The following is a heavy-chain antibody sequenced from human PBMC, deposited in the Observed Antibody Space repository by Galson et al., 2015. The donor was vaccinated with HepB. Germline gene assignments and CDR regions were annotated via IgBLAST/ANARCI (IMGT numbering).Heavy chain of an antibody. CDR1: GFTFSAYT. V-gene: IGHV3-64*02. J-gene: IGHJ4*02. CDR3: ARGLGRGTYDY. CDR2: ITNNGANT. Sequence: SLRLSCAASGFTFSAYTFHWVRRAPGKGPEYVSAITNNGANTYYADSVKGRFTISRDNSKNTLYLQMGWLRVEDMAVYYCARGLGRGTYDYWGRGTLVTVSS. D-gene: IGHD1-26*01.